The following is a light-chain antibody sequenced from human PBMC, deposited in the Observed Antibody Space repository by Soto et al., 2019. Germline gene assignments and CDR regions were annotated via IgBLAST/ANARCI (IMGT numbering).Light chain of an antibody. V-gene: IGLV2-11*01. Sequence: QSALTQPRSVSGSPGQSVTISCTGTSSDVGGYNYVSWYQQHPGKAPKLMIYDLSQRPSGVPDRFSGSKSGNTASLTISGLPADDQADYFCCSYADTYTWVFGGGTKLTVL. CDR2: DLS. CDR1: SSDVGGYNY. CDR3: CSYADTYTWV. J-gene: IGLJ3*02.